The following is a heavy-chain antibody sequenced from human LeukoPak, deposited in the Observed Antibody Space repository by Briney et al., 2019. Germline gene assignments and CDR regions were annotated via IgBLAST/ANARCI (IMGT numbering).Heavy chain of an antibody. CDR2: ISAYTGRT. V-gene: IGHV1-18*01. Sequence: ASVKVSCKGSGYTFTAYDIIWVRQAPGQGLECVGLISAYTGRTEYAQKFQGRVIMTTDSATSTAYMELRSLRSDDTGVYYCARGEFGRIGVGVYWGQGTPVTVSA. J-gene: IGHJ4*02. CDR3: ARGEFGRIGVGVY. D-gene: IGHD1-26*01. CDR1: GYTFTAYD.